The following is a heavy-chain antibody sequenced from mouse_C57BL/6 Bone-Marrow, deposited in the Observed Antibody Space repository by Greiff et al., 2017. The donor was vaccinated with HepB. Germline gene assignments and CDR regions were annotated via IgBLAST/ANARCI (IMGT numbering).Heavy chain of an antibody. Sequence: QVQLQQSGAELVKPGASVKLSCKASGYTFTSYWMHWVKQRPGQGLEWIGMIHPNSGSTNYNEKFKSKATLTVDKSSSTAYMQLSSLTSEDSAVYYCARQRYGVYYGSSVDYWGQGTTLTVSS. D-gene: IGHD1-1*01. CDR1: GYTFTSYW. V-gene: IGHV1-64*01. CDR3: ARQRYGVYYGSSVDY. CDR2: IHPNSGST. J-gene: IGHJ2*01.